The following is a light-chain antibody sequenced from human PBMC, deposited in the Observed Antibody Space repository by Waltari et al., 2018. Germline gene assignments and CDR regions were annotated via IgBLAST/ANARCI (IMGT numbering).Light chain of an antibody. J-gene: IGKJ5*01. Sequence: EIVMTQSPATLSVSPGERAALFCRASQSINTNLAWYQQKPGQAPRLLIYGASTRGTGVPARFSGSGSGTEFTLTISSLQSEDFAVYYCQQYNKWPPLSFGQGTRLEIK. CDR2: GAS. V-gene: IGKV3-15*01. CDR1: QSINTN. CDR3: QQYNKWPPLS.